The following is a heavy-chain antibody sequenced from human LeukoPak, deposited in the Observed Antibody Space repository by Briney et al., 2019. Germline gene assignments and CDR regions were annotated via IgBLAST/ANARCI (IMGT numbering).Heavy chain of an antibody. Sequence: GGSLRLTCAACIYSLKICSMLGARQAPGKGLEWVSSISSSGGYIFYADSVKGRFTTSRDNAKNSLFLQMNSLTAEDTADYCGKGAVLEYIVGRTPGAAYGYRGHGALVTVSS. V-gene: IGHV3-21*01. J-gene: IGHJ4*01. CDR3: KGAVLEYIVGRTPGAAYGY. CDR2: ISSSGGYI. CDR1: IYSLKICS. D-gene: IGHD3-3*01.